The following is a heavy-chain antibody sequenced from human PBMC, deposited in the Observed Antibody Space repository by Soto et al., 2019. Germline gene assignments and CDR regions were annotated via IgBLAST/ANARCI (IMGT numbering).Heavy chain of an antibody. V-gene: IGHV1-8*01. CDR2: MNPNSGNT. D-gene: IGHD3-3*01. Sequence: ASVKVSCKASGYTFTSYDINWVRQATGQGLEWMGWMNPNSGNTGYAQKFQGRVTMTRNTPISTAYMELSSLRSEDTAVYYCAAVSTGDPVGDFWSGYYMGQRNNYAMDVWGQGTAVTVSS. J-gene: IGHJ6*02. CDR1: GYTFTSYD. CDR3: AAVSTGDPVGDFWSGYYMGQRNNYAMDV.